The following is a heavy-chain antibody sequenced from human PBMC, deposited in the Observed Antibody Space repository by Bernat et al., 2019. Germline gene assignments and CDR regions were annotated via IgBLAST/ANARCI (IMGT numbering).Heavy chain of an antibody. CDR3: ARGGDYAYYFDY. CDR2: IKSKTDGGTT. CDR1: GFTFSNAW. Sequence: EVQLVESGGGLVKPGGSLRLSCAASGFTFSNAWMSWVRQAPGKGLEWVGRIKSKTDGGTTDYAAPVKGRFTISRDDSKNTLYLQMNSLRAEDTAVYYCARGGDYAYYFDYWGQGTLVTVSS. V-gene: IGHV3-15*01. D-gene: IGHD4-17*01. J-gene: IGHJ4*02.